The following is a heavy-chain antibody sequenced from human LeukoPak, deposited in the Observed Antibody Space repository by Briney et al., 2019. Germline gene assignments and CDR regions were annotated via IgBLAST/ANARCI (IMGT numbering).Heavy chain of an antibody. D-gene: IGHD6-13*01. Sequence: GSLRLSCAASGFTFSSYSMNWVRQAPGKGLEWVSSISSSSSYIYYADSVKGRFTISRDNAKNSLYLQMNSLRAEDTAVYYCARDRVAAAGRPLYYYYYMDVWGKGTTVTVSS. V-gene: IGHV3-21*01. CDR2: ISSSSSYI. CDR3: ARDRVAAAGRPLYYYYYMDV. J-gene: IGHJ6*03. CDR1: GFTFSSYS.